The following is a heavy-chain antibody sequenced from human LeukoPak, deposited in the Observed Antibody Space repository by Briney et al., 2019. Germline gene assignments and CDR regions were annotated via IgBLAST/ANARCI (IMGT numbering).Heavy chain of an antibody. V-gene: IGHV3-66*01. CDR1: GFTVSTNY. CDR3: ARGGPEDAFDI. D-gene: IGHD1-14*01. J-gene: IGHJ3*02. CDR2: IYSRGST. Sequence: GGSLRLSCAASGFTVSTNYMSWVRQAPGKGLEWVSVIYSRGSTYYADSVKGRFTISRDNSKNTLYLQMNSLRNEDTALYYCARGGPEDAFDIWGQGTMVIVSS.